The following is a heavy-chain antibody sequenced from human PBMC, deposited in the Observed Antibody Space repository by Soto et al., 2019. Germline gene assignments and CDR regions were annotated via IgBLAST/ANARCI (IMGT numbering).Heavy chain of an antibody. CDR1: GGTFRSYA. CDR2: IIPIFGTA. CDR3: ARYSSSWYFDY. J-gene: IGHJ4*02. Sequence: SVKVSYKASGGTFRSYAISWVRQAPGQGIEWMGGIIPIFGTANYAQKFQGRVTITADESTSTAYMELSSLRSEATAVYYCARYSSSWYFDYWGQGTLVTVSS. D-gene: IGHD6-13*01. V-gene: IGHV1-69*13.